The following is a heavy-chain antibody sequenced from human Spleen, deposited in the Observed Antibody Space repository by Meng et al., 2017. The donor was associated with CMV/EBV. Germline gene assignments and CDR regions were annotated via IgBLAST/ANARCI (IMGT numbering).Heavy chain of an antibody. D-gene: IGHD1-26*01. CDR2: VYYSGRT. J-gene: IGHJ4*02. V-gene: IGHV4-59*01. CDR3: ARETDMYGGSYFVDY. Sequence: SETLSLTCTVSGGSISDYFWTWIRQPPGKGLEWIGFVYYSGRTNYNPSLKSRVTISVDTSKNQFSLNLSSVTAADTAVYYCARETDMYGGSYFVDYWGQGTLVTVSS. CDR1: GGSISDYF.